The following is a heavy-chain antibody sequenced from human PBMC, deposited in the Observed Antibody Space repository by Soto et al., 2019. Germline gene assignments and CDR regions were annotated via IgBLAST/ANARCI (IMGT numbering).Heavy chain of an antibody. D-gene: IGHD3-3*01. CDR3: ARGYYDFWSGYFAGYYYYGMDV. V-gene: IGHV3-33*01. Sequence: GGSLRLSCAASGFTFSSYGMHWVRQAPGKGLEWVAVIWYDGSNKYYADSVKGRLTISRDNSKNTLYLQMNSLRAEDTAVYYCARGYYDFWSGYFAGYYYYGMDVWGQGTTVTVSS. CDR2: IWYDGSNK. J-gene: IGHJ6*02. CDR1: GFTFSSYG.